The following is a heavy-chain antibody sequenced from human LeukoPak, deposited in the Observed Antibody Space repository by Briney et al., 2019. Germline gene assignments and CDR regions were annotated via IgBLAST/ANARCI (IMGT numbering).Heavy chain of an antibody. CDR3: ARATYCSGGICYSPWFDP. D-gene: IGHD2-15*01. V-gene: IGHV4-4*07. J-gene: IGHJ5*02. CDR2: ISGSGST. Sequence: SETLSLTCSVSGDSISYFYWSWIRQAAGKGLEWIGRISGSGSTNYNPSLKSRVTMSVDTSKNQFSLKLNSVTAADTAVYYCARATYCSGGICYSPWFDPWGQGTLVTVSS. CDR1: GDSISYFY.